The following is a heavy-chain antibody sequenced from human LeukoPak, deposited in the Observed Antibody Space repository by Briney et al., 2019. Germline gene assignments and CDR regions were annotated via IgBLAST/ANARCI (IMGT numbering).Heavy chain of an antibody. D-gene: IGHD5-24*01. CDR2: IYTSGST. V-gene: IGHV4-4*07. J-gene: IGHJ4*02. CDR3: ARGMATISRGDYFDY. CDR1: GGSISSYY. Sequence: PSETLSPTCTVSGGSISSYYWSWIRQPAGKGLEWIGRIYTSGSTNYNPSLKSRVTMSVDTSKNQFSLKLSSVTAADTAVYYCARGMATISRGDYFDYWGQGTLVTVSS.